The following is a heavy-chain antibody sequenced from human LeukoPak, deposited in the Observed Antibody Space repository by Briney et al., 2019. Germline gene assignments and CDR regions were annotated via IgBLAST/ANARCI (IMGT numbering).Heavy chain of an antibody. CDR1: GGSISSYY. V-gene: IGHV4-59*08. CDR2: IYYSGST. J-gene: IGHJ4*02. CDR3: VRGGSYGAYLDY. D-gene: IGHD1-26*01. Sequence: SETLSLTCTVSGGSISSYYWSWIQQPPGKGLEWIGYIYYSGSTNYNPSLKSRVTISVDTSKYQFSLKLSSVTAADTAVYYCVRGGSYGAYLDYWGQGALVIVSS.